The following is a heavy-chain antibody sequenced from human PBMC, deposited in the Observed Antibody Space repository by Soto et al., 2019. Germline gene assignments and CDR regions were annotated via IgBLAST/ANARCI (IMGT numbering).Heavy chain of an antibody. CDR3: ARDLQADY. J-gene: IGHJ4*02. CDR1: GYTFTRYG. Sequence: ASVKVSCKASGYTFTRYGISWVRQAPGQRLEWMGWINAGNGNTKYSQKFQGRVTITRDTSASTAYMELSSLRSEDTAVYYCARDLQADYWGQGTLVTVSS. V-gene: IGHV1-3*01. CDR2: INAGNGNT.